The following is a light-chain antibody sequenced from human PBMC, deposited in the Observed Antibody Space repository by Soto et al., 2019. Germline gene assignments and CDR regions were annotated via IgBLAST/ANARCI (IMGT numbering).Light chain of an antibody. CDR3: QQYDSWT. J-gene: IGKJ1*01. CDR1: QSISSPY. CDR2: GAS. V-gene: IGKV3-20*01. Sequence: EIGLTQSPGTLSLSPGERATLSCRASQSISSPYLAWYQQKPGQAPRLLIDGASSRATGVPDRFSGSGSGTDFTLTISRLEPEDFAVYYCQQYDSWTFGQGTKVDIK.